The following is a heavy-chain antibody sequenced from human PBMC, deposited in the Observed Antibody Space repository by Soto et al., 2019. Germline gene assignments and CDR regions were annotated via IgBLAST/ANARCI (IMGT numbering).Heavy chain of an antibody. CDR3: ARALGRYYYYMDV. J-gene: IGHJ6*03. Sequence: EVQLVESGGGLVQPGGSLRLSCAASGFTFSSYWMSWVRQAPGKGLEWVANIKQDGSEKYYVDSVKGRFTISRDNAKNSLYLQMNSLRAEDTAVYYCARALGRYYYYMDVWGKGTTVTVS. CDR1: GFTFSSYW. V-gene: IGHV3-7*01. CDR2: IKQDGSEK.